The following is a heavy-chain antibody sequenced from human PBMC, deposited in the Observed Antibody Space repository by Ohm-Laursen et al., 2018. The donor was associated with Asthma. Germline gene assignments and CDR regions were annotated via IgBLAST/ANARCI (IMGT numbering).Heavy chain of an antibody. D-gene: IGHD1-26*01. V-gene: IGHV1-69*13. CDR1: GGTFSSYA. Sequence: SVKVSCNASGGTFSSYAISWVRQAPGQGLEWMGGIIPIFGTANYAQKFQGRVTITADESTSTAYMELSSLRSEDTAVYYCARETYSGSYHDDAFDIWGQGTMVTVSS. CDR2: IIPIFGTA. J-gene: IGHJ3*02. CDR3: ARETYSGSYHDDAFDI.